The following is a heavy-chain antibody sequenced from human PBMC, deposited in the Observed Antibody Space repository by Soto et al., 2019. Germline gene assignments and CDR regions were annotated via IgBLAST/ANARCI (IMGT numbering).Heavy chain of an antibody. V-gene: IGHV1-69*13. D-gene: IGHD2-15*01. CDR3: ARAGYCSGGSCYSIGYYYYGMDV. Sequence: SVKVSCKASGGTFSSYAISWVRQAPGQGLEWTGGIIPIFGTANYAQKFQGRVTITADESTSTAYMELSSLRSEDTAVYYCARAGYCSGGSCYSIGYYYYGMDVWGQGTTVTVSS. CDR2: IIPIFGTA. CDR1: GGTFSSYA. J-gene: IGHJ6*02.